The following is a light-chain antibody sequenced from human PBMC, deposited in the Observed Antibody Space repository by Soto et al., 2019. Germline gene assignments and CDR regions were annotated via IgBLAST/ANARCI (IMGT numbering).Light chain of an antibody. CDR3: CSYAGSSTSLYE. V-gene: IGLV2-23*02. Sequence: QSVLTQPASVSESPGQSITISCTGTSSDVWSYNLVSWYQQHPGKAPKLMIYEVSKRPSGVSNRFSVSKSGNTASLTISGLQAEDEADYYCCSYAGSSTSLYEFGSGTKVTVL. CDR1: SSDVWSYNL. J-gene: IGLJ1*01. CDR2: EVS.